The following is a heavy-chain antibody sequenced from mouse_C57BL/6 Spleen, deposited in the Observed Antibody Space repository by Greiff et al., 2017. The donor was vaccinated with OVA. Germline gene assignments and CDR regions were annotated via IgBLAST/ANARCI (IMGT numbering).Heavy chain of an antibody. Sequence: VQLKESGAELVRPGTSVKVSCKASGYAFTNYLIEWVKQRPGQGLEWIGVINPGSGGTNYNEKFKGKATLTADKSSSTAYMQLSSLTSEDSAVYFCARRDYGSSGNWYFDVWGTGTTVTVSS. CDR2: INPGSGGT. CDR1: GYAFTNYL. CDR3: ARRDYGSSGNWYFDV. J-gene: IGHJ1*03. V-gene: IGHV1-54*01. D-gene: IGHD1-1*01.